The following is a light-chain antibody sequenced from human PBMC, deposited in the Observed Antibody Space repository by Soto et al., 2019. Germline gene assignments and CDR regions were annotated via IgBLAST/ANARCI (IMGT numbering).Light chain of an antibody. CDR1: QSLSSNF. V-gene: IGKV3D-20*02. CDR3: QQRHMWPIT. Sequence: EIVWTQSPDTLSLSPGEGATLSCRASQSLSSNFLAWYQQRPGQAPRLLIYAASSRATGIPDRFSGSGSGTDFTLTISSLEPEDSAVYYCQQRHMWPITFGQGTRLEIK. J-gene: IGKJ5*01. CDR2: AAS.